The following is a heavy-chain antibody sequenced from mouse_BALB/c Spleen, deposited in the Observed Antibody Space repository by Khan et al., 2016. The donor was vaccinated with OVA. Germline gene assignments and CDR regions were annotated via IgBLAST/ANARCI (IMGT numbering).Heavy chain of an antibody. Sequence: QVQLKESGPGLVQPSRSLSITCTVSGFSLTSYGVHWVRQSPGKGLEWLGVIWSGGSTDYNAAFISRLSISKDKSKSQVFFKMNSLQANDTAIYYCARLGRYDAYWGQGTLVTVSA. J-gene: IGHJ3*01. CDR1: GFSLTSYG. V-gene: IGHV2-2*02. CDR3: ARLGRYDAY. CDR2: IWSGGST. D-gene: IGHD2-14*01.